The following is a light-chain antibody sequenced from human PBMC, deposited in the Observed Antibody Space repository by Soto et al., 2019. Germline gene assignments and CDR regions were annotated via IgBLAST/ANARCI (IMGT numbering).Light chain of an antibody. CDR2: DAS. CDR3: QQYNSFWT. Sequence: DIQMTQSPSTLSASVGDRVTITCRASQSISSWLAWYQQKPGKAPRLLIYDASYLERGVPSGFSGSGSGTEFTLTSSDLQPDDLATYYCQQYNSFWTFGQGTKVEI. V-gene: IGKV1-5*01. J-gene: IGKJ1*01. CDR1: QSISSW.